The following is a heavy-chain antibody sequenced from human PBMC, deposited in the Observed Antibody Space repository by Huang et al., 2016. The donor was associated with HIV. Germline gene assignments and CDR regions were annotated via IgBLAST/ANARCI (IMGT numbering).Heavy chain of an antibody. CDR1: GGSFSAYY. J-gene: IGHJ4*02. Sequence: HVQLQQWGAGLLKPSETLSLTCAVNGGSFSAYYWTWIRQPPGKGLEWIGESKHSGTANHNPSLKSRVTMSIDTPRRQFSLKVRSVTAADTAVYYCARTLWLYGDYGYFDYWGQGTLVTVSS. CDR2: SKHSGTA. CDR3: ARTLWLYGDYGYFDY. V-gene: IGHV4-34*01. D-gene: IGHD4-17*01.